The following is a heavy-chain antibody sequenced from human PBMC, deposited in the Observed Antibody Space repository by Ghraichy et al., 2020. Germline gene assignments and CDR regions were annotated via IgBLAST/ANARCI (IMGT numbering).Heavy chain of an antibody. CDR3: AISGSYYSYFDY. J-gene: IGHJ4*02. CDR2: IYNSGST. CDR1: GGSFSSGGYY. Sequence: SQTLSLTCTVSGGSFSSGGYYWTWIRQHPGKGLERIGYIYNSGSTYYNPSLKSRVSISVDTSKNQFSLKLSSVTAADTAMYYCAISGSYYSYFDYWGQGTLVTVSS. D-gene: IGHD1-26*01. V-gene: IGHV4-31*03.